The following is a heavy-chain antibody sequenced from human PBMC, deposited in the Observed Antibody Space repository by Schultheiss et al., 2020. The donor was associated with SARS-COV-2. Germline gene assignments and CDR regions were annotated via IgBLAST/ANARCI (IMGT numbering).Heavy chain of an antibody. Sequence: ASVKVSCKASGYTFTGYYMHWVRQAPGQGLEWMGWINPNSGGTNYAQKFQGRVTMTRDTSISTAYMELSRLRSDDTAVYYCAQTASAGYYYYGMDVWGQGTTVTVSS. D-gene: IGHD6-25*01. CDR2: INPNSGGT. V-gene: IGHV1-2*02. CDR1: GYTFTGYY. J-gene: IGHJ6*02. CDR3: AQTASAGYYYYGMDV.